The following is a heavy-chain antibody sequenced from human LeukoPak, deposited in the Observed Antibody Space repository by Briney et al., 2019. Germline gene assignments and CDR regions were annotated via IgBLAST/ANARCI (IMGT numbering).Heavy chain of an antibody. J-gene: IGHJ5*02. CDR2: IIPIFGTA. CDR3: ARDPNDPYNWFDP. D-gene: IGHD1-1*01. V-gene: IGHV1-69*13. Sequence: RASVKVSCKASGGTFSSYAISWVRQAPGQGLEWMGGIIPIFGTANYAQKFQGRVTITADESTSTAYMELSSLRSEDTAVYYCARDPNDPYNWFDPWGQGTLVTVSS. CDR1: GGTFSSYA.